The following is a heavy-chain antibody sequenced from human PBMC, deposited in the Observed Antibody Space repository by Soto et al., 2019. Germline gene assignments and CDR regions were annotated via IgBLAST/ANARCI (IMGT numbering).Heavy chain of an antibody. D-gene: IGHD6-19*01. CDR3: ARVRHGWTFFDY. V-gene: IGHV4-59*02. CDR2: LYYGGST. J-gene: IGHJ4*02. Sequence: SETLSLTCTVSGSSVSSFFWSWIRQPPGRGLEWIGYLYYGGSTHYSPSLKSRVTISVDTSQNQFSLNLMSVTAADTAIYYCARVRHGWTFFDYWSQVNLVT. CDR1: GSSVSSFF.